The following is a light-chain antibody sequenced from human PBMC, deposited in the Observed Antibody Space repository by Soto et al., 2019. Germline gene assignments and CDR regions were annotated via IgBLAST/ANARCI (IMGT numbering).Light chain of an antibody. CDR1: QGISNY. CDR3: QDHQT. V-gene: IGKV1-27*01. Sequence: DIQMTQSPSSRSASVGDRVTITGRESQGISNYLAWYQQKPGKVPKLLIYAASTLQSGVPSRFSGSGSGTDFTLTISSLQPEDVATYYCQDHQTFGQGTKVEIK. J-gene: IGKJ1*01. CDR2: AAS.